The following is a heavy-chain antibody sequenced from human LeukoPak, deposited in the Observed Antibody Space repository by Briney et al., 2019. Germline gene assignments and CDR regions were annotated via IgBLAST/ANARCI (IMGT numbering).Heavy chain of an antibody. CDR2: INHSGST. D-gene: IGHD2-15*01. CDR3: ARAAWDIVVVVAATMAFDI. CDR1: GGSFSGYY. V-gene: IGHV4-34*01. J-gene: IGHJ3*02. Sequence: PSETLSLTCAVYGGSFSGYYWSWIRQPPGKGLEWIGEINHSGSTNYNPSLKSRVTISVDTSKNQFSLKLSSVTAADTAVYYCARAAWDIVVVVAATMAFDIWGQGTMVTVSS.